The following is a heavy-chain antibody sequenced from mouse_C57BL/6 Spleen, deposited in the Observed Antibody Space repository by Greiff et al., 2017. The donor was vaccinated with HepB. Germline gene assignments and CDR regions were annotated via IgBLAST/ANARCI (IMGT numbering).Heavy chain of an antibody. CDR3: VSEYDGYYVWFAY. Sequence: EVKLMESGGGLVQPKGSLKLSCAASGFSFNTYAMNWVRQAPGKGLEWVARIRSKSNNYATYYADSVKDRFTISRDDSESMLYLQMNNLKTEDTAMYYCVSEYDGYYVWFAYWGQGTLVTVSA. CDR1: GFSFNTYA. CDR2: IRSKSNNYAT. J-gene: IGHJ3*01. V-gene: IGHV10-1*01. D-gene: IGHD2-3*01.